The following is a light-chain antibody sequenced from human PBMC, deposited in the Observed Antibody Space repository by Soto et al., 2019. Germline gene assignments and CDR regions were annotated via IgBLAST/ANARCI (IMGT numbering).Light chain of an antibody. CDR3: QQYGSSLFT. V-gene: IGKV3-20*01. CDR1: QSVSSSY. CDR2: GAS. Sequence: EIVLTQSPGTLSLSPGERATLSCRASQSVSSSYLAWYQQKPGQAPRLLIYGASSRATGIPDRFSCSGSGTDITLTISRLEPEDFAVYYCQQYGSSLFTFGPGTKVDIK. J-gene: IGKJ3*01.